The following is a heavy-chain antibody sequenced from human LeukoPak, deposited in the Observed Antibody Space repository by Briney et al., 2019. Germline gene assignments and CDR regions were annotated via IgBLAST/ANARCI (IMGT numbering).Heavy chain of an antibody. Sequence: GGSLRLSCAASGFTFSSYNMHWVRQAPGKGREWVAFILYDGSDEYYPDSMKGRFTVSRDNSKNTLYLQVNSLRPEDTAVYYCAKDRGSGSYSFDHWGQGTLVTVSS. CDR2: ILYDGSDE. CDR1: GFTFSSYN. CDR3: AKDRGSGSYSFDH. J-gene: IGHJ5*02. V-gene: IGHV3-30*02. D-gene: IGHD3-10*01.